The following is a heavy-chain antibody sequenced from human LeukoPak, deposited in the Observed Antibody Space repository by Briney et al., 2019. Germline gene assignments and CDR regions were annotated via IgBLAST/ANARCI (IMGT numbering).Heavy chain of an antibody. CDR1: GFTFSSYS. V-gene: IGHV3-48*01. CDR3: ARDQGDIAVAGTAFDY. D-gene: IGHD6-19*01. Sequence: PGGSLRLSCAASGFTFSSYSMNWVRQAPGKGLEWVSYISSSSSTIYYADSVKGRFIISRDNAKNSLYLQMNSLRAEDTAVYYCARDQGDIAVAGTAFDYWGQGTLVTVSS. J-gene: IGHJ4*02. CDR2: ISSSSSTI.